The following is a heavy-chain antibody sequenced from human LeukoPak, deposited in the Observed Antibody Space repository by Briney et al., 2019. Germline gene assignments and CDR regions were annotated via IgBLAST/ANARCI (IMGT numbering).Heavy chain of an antibody. J-gene: IGHJ4*01. CDR3: ARGDGRGTSGYYDY. D-gene: IGHD3-22*01. CDR2: IIPIFGTA. Sequence: GASVKVSCKTSGGTFSRLPISWVRQAPGQGLEWMGGIIPIFGTANYAQKFQGRVTITTDESTSTVYMEVTSLRSEDTAVYYCARGDGRGTSGYYDYWGDGTLVTVSS. V-gene: IGHV1-69*05. CDR1: GGTFSRLP.